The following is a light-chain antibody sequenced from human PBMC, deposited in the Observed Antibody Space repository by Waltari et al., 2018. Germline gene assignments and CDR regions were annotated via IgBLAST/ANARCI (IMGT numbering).Light chain of an antibody. CDR2: DVD. CDR1: RSDVGAYDD. J-gene: IGLJ1*01. Sequence: QSALTQTRSVAGSPGKTGTNHCTGTRSDVGAYDDVSWYQQHPGKAPKLIIYDVDQRPSGVPDRFSGSTSGYTASLTISGLQTEDEADYSFCSYAGSYFYVFGIGTKVTVL. CDR3: CSYAGSYFYV. V-gene: IGLV2-11*01.